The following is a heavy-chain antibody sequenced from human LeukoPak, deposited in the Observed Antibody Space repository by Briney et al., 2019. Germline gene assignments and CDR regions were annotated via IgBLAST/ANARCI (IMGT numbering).Heavy chain of an antibody. D-gene: IGHD3-10*01. CDR2: IFYSGST. V-gene: IGHV4-59*01. CDR1: GGSISSYY. CDR3: ASAVSGEFLLWTFDI. Sequence: SETLSLTCTVSGGSISSYYWSWIRQPPGKGLEWIGYIFYSGSTNYNPSLKSRVTISVDTPKNQFSLKLSSVTAADTAVYYCASAVSGEFLLWTFDIWGHGTMVTVSS. J-gene: IGHJ3*02.